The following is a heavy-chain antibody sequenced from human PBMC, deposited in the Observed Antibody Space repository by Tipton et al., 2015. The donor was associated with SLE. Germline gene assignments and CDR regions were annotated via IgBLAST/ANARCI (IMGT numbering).Heavy chain of an antibody. D-gene: IGHD6-19*01. CDR2: ISSRGSSI. V-gene: IGHV3-48*03. Sequence: SLRLSCAASGFSFSSFEMNWVRQAPGKRLEWVSYISSRGSSIYYADSVKGRFTISRDNAKNSLYLQMNSLRAEDTAVYYCARGPGGWADLFYYYLDVWGKCTTVTVSS. J-gene: IGHJ6*03. CDR1: GFSFSSFE. CDR3: ARGPGGWADLFYYYLDV.